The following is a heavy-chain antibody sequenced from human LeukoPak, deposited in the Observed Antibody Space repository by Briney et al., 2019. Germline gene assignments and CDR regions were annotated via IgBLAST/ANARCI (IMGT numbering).Heavy chain of an antibody. CDR3: ARGGSYSDFDS. CDR1: GGSISTYY. CDR2: IYYSGST. Sequence: SETLSLTCSVSGGSISTYYWSWIRQPPGKGLEWIGYIYYSGSTNYNPSLKSRVTISVDTSKNQFSLKLSSVTAADTAVYYCARGGSYSDFDSWGQGTLVTVSS. D-gene: IGHD1-26*01. J-gene: IGHJ4*02. V-gene: IGHV4-59*01.